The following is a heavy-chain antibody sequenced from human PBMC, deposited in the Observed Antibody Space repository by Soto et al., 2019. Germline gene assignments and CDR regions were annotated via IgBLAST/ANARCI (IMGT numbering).Heavy chain of an antibody. Sequence: GGSLRLSCAASGFTFSSYSMNWVRQAPGKGLEWVLSISSSSSYIYYADSVKGRFTISRDNAKNSLYLQMNSLRAEDTAVYYCAREEHCSSTSCLFQHWGQGTLVTVSS. D-gene: IGHD2-2*01. CDR3: AREEHCSSTSCLFQH. V-gene: IGHV3-21*01. CDR2: ISSSSSYI. CDR1: GFTFSSYS. J-gene: IGHJ1*01.